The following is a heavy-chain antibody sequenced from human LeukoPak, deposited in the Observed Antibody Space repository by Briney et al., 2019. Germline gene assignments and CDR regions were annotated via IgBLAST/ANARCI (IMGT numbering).Heavy chain of an antibody. J-gene: IGHJ4*02. CDR1: GFTFKSYA. D-gene: IGHD6-19*01. V-gene: IGHV3-64*04. Sequence: GGSLRLSCSASGFTFKSYAMHWVRQAPGKGLEYVSSINTNGANTYYADSVRGRFTISRDNSKNTLYLQMNSLRAEDTAVYYCAKDIAVFDYWGQGTLVTVSS. CDR3: AKDIAVFDY. CDR2: INTNGANT.